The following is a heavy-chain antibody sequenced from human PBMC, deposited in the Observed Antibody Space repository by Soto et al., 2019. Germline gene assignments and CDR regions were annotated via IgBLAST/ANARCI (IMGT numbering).Heavy chain of an antibody. CDR1: GGSISSYY. Sequence: SETLSLTCTVSGGSISSYYWSWIRQPPGKGLEWIGYIYYSGSTNYNPSLKSRVTISVDTSKNQFSLKLSSVTAADTAVYYCARHVVVVAATRFDPWGQGTLVTVSS. CDR2: IYYSGST. D-gene: IGHD2-15*01. V-gene: IGHV4-59*08. CDR3: ARHVVVVAATRFDP. J-gene: IGHJ5*02.